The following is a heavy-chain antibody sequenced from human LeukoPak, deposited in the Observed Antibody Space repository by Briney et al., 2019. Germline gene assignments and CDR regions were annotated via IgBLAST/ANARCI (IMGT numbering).Heavy chain of an antibody. CDR1: GGSFSGYY. CDR2: INHSGST. D-gene: IGHD3-22*01. V-gene: IGHV4-34*01. Sequence: SETLSLTCAVYGGSFSGYYWSWIRQPPGKGLEWIGEINHSGSTNYNPSLKSRVTISVDTSKNQFSLKPSSVTAADTAVYYCARAPYYDSSGHGPSDYWGQGTLVTVSS. J-gene: IGHJ4*02. CDR3: ARAPYYDSSGHGPSDY.